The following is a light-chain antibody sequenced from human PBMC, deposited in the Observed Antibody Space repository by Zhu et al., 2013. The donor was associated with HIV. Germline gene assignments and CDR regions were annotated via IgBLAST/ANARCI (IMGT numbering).Light chain of an antibody. J-gene: IGKJ5*01. CDR3: QQYGNSPGIT. CDR2: DTF. Sequence: EIALTQSPGTLSLSPGERATLSCRASHSLRHNFLAWYQHKPGQALRLLIYDTFNRATGTADRFSGSGSGTDFTLTISRLEPEDFAVYYCQQYGNSPGITFGQGTRLEIK. CDR1: HSLRHNF. V-gene: IGKV3-20*01.